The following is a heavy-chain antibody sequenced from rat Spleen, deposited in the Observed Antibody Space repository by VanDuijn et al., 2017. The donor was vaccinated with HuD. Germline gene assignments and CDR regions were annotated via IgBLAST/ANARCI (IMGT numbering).Heavy chain of an antibody. CDR2: ISPSGGTT. CDR1: GFIFRNYD. D-gene: IGHD1-2*01. CDR3: ATHGTMAARSGYYFDY. J-gene: IGHJ2*01. Sequence: EVRLVESGGGLVRPGGSLKVSCEASGFIFRNYDMVWVRQAPTKGLEWVAAISPSGGTTYYRDSVKGRFTVSRDNAKSTLYLQMDSLRSEDTATYYCATHGTMAARSGYYFDYWGQGVMVTVSS. V-gene: IGHV5-25*01.